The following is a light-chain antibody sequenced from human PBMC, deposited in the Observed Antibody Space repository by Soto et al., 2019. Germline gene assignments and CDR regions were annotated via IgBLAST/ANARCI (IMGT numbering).Light chain of an antibody. Sequence: QSALTQPASVSGSPGQSITISCTGTSSDIGGYNYVSWYQQHPGKAPKLMIYEVNNRPSGVSIRFSGSKSGNTASLTISGLQAEDEADYHCSSYTGSSTVVFGGGTKLTVL. CDR2: EVN. J-gene: IGLJ2*01. CDR3: SSYTGSSTVV. V-gene: IGLV2-14*01. CDR1: SSDIGGYNY.